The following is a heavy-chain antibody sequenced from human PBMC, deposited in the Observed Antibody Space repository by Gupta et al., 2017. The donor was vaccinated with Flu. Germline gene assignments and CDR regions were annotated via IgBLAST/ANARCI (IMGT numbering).Heavy chain of an antibody. CDR1: GFTFDDYA. J-gene: IGHJ4*02. CDR3: ATPIAVAGGGGY. CDR2: ISWNSGSI. Sequence: EVQLVESGGGLVQPGRSLRLSCAASGFTFDDYAMHWVRQAPGKGLEWVSGISWNSGSIGYADSVKGRFTISRDNAKNSLYLQMNSLRAEDTALYYCATPIAVAGGGGYWGQGTLVTVSS. V-gene: IGHV3-9*01. D-gene: IGHD6-19*01.